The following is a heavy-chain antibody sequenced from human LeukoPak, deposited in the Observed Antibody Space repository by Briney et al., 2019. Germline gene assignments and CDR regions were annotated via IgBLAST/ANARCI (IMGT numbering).Heavy chain of an antibody. CDR1: GFTFNTYA. D-gene: IGHD3-22*01. V-gene: IGHV3-23*01. Sequence: PGGSLRLSCVASGFTFNTYAMTWVRQAQGKGLEWVSSICGSGGCTYYADSVKGRFTISRDNSKNTLYLQMNSLGAEDTAVYYCAKGDGGEYDSRDWVDYFDYWGQGPLVTVSS. J-gene: IGHJ4*02. CDR2: ICGSGGCT. CDR3: AKGDGGEYDSRDWVDYFDY.